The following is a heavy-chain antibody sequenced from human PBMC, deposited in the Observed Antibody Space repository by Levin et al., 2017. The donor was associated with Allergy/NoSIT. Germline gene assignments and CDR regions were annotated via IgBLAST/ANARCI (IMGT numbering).Heavy chain of an antibody. J-gene: IGHJ4*02. CDR3: AREARDVYSGYVPFDY. CDR2: IWYDGNDK. CDR1: GFTFRNYG. Sequence: GGSLRLSCAASGFTFRNYGMHWVRQAPGKGLEWVAVIWYDGNDKYYADSGKGRFIISRDNSKTTLYLQMNSLRAEDTAMYYCAREARDVYSGYVPFDYWGQGTLVTVSS. D-gene: IGHD5-12*01. V-gene: IGHV3-33*01.